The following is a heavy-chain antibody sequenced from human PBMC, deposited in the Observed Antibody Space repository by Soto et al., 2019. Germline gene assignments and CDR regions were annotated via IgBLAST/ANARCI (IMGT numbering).Heavy chain of an antibody. V-gene: IGHV4-34*01. Sequence: SETLSLTCAVYGGFLSESYWTWIRQPPGKGLEWIGEINHVGGTNYNPSLKSRVTMSVDTSQNQFSLRLISVTAADTAMYFCARIRYQLPSSVLWLDPWGQGTPVTVSS. CDR3: ARIRYQLPSSVLWLDP. D-gene: IGHD3-16*01. J-gene: IGHJ5*02. CDR2: INHVGGT. CDR1: GGFLSESY.